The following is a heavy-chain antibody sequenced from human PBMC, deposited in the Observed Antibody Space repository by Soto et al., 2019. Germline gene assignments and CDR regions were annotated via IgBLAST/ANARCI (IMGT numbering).Heavy chain of an antibody. CDR2: VTTDKGKT. CDR3: ATRSPAFDY. V-gene: IGHV1-18*01. Sequence: QVQLVQSGPEVKKPGASVKVSCKTSGYTFTNFGISWVRQAPGQGLEWMGWVTTDKGKTTYAQKFQGRVTMTTDTSTSTAYMELRSLRSDDTAVYYCATRSPAFDYWGQETLVTVSS. J-gene: IGHJ4*02. CDR1: GYTFTNFG.